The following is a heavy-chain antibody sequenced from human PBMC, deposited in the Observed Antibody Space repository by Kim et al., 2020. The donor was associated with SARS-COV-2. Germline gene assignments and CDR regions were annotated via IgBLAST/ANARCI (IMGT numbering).Heavy chain of an antibody. CDR2: ISSSSSTI. Sequence: GGSLRLSCAASGFTFSSYSMNWVRQAPGKGLEWVSYISSSSSTIYYADSVKGRFTISRDNAKNSLYLQMNSLRAEDTAVYYCARDRDLTWIQLWSNFDYWGQGTLVTVSS. D-gene: IGHD5-18*01. V-gene: IGHV3-48*04. CDR3: ARDRDLTWIQLWSNFDY. J-gene: IGHJ4*02. CDR1: GFTFSSYS.